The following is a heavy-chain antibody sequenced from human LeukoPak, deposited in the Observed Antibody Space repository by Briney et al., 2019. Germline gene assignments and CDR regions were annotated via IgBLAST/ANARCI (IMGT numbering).Heavy chain of an antibody. J-gene: IGHJ3*02. CDR1: GGTFSSYA. CDR3: ATEWADAFDI. Sequence: SVKVSCKASGGTFSSYAISWVRQAPGQGLEWMGGIIPIFGTANYAQDFLGRVTITADESTSTAYMELSSLRSEDTAVYYCATEWADAFDIWGQGTMVTVSS. D-gene: IGHD1-26*01. CDR2: IIPIFGTA. V-gene: IGHV1-69*01.